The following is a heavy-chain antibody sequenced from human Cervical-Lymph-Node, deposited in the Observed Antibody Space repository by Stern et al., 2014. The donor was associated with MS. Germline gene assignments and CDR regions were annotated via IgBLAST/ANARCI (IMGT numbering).Heavy chain of an antibody. CDR1: GYNFIDHA. CDR3: ARQPDYSDFLDF. J-gene: IGHJ4*02. V-gene: IGHV1-3*01. CDR2: INGGPGTT. Sequence: VQLVQSGAEVKKPGASMTISCKTSGYNFIDHAIHWVRQAPGQRLEWMGWINGGPGTTKYSQKSQGRVSFTRDKAASAAYMDLSSLSPDDTAVYYCARQPDYSDFLDFWGQGTLVTVSS. D-gene: IGHD4-11*01.